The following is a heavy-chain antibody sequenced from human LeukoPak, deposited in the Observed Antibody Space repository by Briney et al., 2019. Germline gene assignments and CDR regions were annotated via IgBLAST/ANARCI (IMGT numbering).Heavy chain of an antibody. CDR1: GFTFDDYA. J-gene: IGHJ4*02. CDR2: VSYDGSKK. V-gene: IGHV3-30*18. Sequence: PGRSLRLSCAASGFTFDDYAMHWVRQAPGKGLEWLAFVSYDGSKKYYSDSVKGRFTISRDNSKNTLFLQMNSLRAEDTAVYSCAKDVKFSWPFYFDYWGQGILVTVSS. D-gene: IGHD5-12*01. CDR3: AKDVKFSWPFYFDY.